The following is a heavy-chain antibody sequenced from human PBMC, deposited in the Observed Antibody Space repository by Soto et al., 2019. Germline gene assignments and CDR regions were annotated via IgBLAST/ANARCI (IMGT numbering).Heavy chain of an antibody. V-gene: IGHV4-30-4*01. CDR2: IYYRGNT. D-gene: IGHD2-21*02. CDR1: GGSLSSGDYY. CDR3: ARLGDALDY. J-gene: IGHJ4*02. Sequence: QVQLQESGPGLVKPSQTLSLTCTVSGGSLSSGDYYWNWIRQPPGKGLEWIGYIYYRGNTYYNSSPKXRXTXTLDTSKNQFSLKLTSVTAADTAVYYCARLGDALDYWGQGTLVTVSS.